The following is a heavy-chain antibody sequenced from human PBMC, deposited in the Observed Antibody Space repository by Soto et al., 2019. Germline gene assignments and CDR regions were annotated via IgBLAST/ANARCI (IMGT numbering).Heavy chain of an antibody. CDR1: GFTVSSNY. CDR2: IYSGGST. V-gene: IGHV3-53*04. CDR3: ASFVRGYSGYDSDY. Sequence: EVQLVESGGGLVQPGGSLRLSCAASGFTVSSNYMSWVRQAPGKGLEWVSVIYSGGSTYYADSVKGRFTISRHNSKNTQYLQRDSLRAEVTAVYYCASFVRGYSGYDSDYWGQGTLVTVSS. D-gene: IGHD5-12*01. J-gene: IGHJ4*02.